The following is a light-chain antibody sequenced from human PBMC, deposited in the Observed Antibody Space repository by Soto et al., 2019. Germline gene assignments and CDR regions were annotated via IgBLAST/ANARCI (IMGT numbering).Light chain of an antibody. V-gene: IGKV3-11*01. CDR1: QSVSSH. J-gene: IGKJ5*01. CDR2: DAS. Sequence: EIVFTHSPATLSFSPVERATLSFRASQSVSSHLAWFQQRPGQAPRLLIYDASNRATGIPARFSGRGSGTDFTLTISSLETEDFAVYYCQQSSSAITFGQGTRLEIK. CDR3: QQSSSAIT.